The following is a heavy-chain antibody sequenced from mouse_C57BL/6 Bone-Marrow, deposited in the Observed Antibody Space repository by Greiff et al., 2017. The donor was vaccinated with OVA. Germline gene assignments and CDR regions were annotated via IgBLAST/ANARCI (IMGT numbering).Heavy chain of an antibody. Sequence: EVMLVESGGGLVKPGGSLKLSCAASGFTFSSYAMSWVRQTPEKRLEWVATISDGGSYTYYPDNVKGRFTISRDNAKNNLYLQMSHLKSEDTAMYYCARDDGSSSSFAYWGQGTLVTVSA. V-gene: IGHV5-4*01. D-gene: IGHD1-1*01. CDR3: ARDDGSSSSFAY. CDR2: ISDGGSYT. CDR1: GFTFSSYA. J-gene: IGHJ3*01.